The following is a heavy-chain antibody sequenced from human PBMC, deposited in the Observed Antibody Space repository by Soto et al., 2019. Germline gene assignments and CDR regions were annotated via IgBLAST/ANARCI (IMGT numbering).Heavy chain of an antibody. CDR2: ITFSGGNK. CDR1: GFTFSGYA. J-gene: IGHJ4*02. CDR3: VREGLRATTKGPYFDY. Sequence: EVHLLESGGASVQPGGSLRLSCVASGFTFSGYAMSWVRQAPGKGLEWVSSITFSGGNKYYADSVKGRFTISRDSSQNTLLLQMTSLGVEDTALYYCVREGLRATTKGPYFDYWGQGTLVTVSS. V-gene: IGHV3-23*01.